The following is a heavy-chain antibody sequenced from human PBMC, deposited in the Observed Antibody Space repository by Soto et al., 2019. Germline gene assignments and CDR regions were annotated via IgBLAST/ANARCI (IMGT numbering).Heavy chain of an antibody. J-gene: IGHJ6*02. V-gene: IGHV4-39*01. CDR1: GGSISSSSYY. D-gene: IGHD3-22*01. Sequence: TSETLSLTCTVSGGSISSSSYYWGWIRHPPGKGLEWIGSIYYSGSTYYNPSLKSRVTISVGTSKNQFSLKLSSVTAADTAVYYCARRLYYDSSGFEGGGMDVWGQGTTVT. CDR3: ARRLYYDSSGFEGGGMDV. CDR2: IYYSGST.